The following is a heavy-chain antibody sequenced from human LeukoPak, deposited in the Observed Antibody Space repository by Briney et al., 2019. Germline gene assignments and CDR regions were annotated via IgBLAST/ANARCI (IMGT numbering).Heavy chain of an antibody. D-gene: IGHD6-19*01. J-gene: IGHJ4*02. CDR3: AKAPNTSSGWAFDY. CDR1: GSTSSSYG. V-gene: IGHV3-30*18. Sequence: GGSLRLSCAASGSTSSSYGMHWVRQAPGKGLEWVAVISYDGSNKYYADSVKGRFTISRDNSKNTLYLQMNSLRAEDTAVYYCAKAPNTSSGWAFDYWGQGTLVTVSS. CDR2: ISYDGSNK.